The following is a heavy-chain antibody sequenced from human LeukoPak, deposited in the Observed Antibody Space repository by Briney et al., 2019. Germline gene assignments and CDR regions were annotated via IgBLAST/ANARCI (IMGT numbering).Heavy chain of an antibody. V-gene: IGHV7-4-1*02. CDR3: ARSSSSWYDVSWFDP. D-gene: IGHD6-13*01. J-gene: IGHJ5*02. Sequence: ASVKVSCKASGYTFTSYSMNWVRQAPGQGLEWMGWINTNTGNPTYAQGFIGRFVFSLDTSVSTAYLQISSLKAEDTAVYYCARSSSSWYDVSWFDPWGQGTLVTVSS. CDR1: GYTFTSYS. CDR2: INTNTGNP.